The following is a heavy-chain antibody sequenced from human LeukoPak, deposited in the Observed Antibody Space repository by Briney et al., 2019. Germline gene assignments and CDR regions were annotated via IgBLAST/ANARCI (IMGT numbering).Heavy chain of an antibody. J-gene: IGHJ4*02. CDR1: GFTFTSYT. Sequence: GGSLRLSCSASGFTFTSYTIHWVRQAPGKGLEFVSAITSNGGSAYYADSVKGRFTISRDNSKNTVYLQMSSLRAEDTAVYYCVIVRGYFDSSGSDYWGQGTLVTVSS. CDR2: ITSNGGSA. D-gene: IGHD3-9*01. V-gene: IGHV3-64D*06. CDR3: VIVRGYFDSSGSDY.